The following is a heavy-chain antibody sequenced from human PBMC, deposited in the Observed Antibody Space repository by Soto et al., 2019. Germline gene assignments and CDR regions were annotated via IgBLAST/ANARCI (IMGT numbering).Heavy chain of an antibody. Sequence: SETLSLTCAVSGYSISSGYYWGWIRQPPGKGLEWLGSIFHSGTTYDNPSLKSRVTISVDMSNNQFSLKLTSVTAADTAVYYCARLLDDSRCYYYFDYLGQGTLVTVSS. J-gene: IGHJ4*02. CDR1: GYSISSGYY. CDR3: ARLLDDSRCYYYFDY. CDR2: IFHSGTT. D-gene: IGHD3-22*01. V-gene: IGHV4-38-2*01.